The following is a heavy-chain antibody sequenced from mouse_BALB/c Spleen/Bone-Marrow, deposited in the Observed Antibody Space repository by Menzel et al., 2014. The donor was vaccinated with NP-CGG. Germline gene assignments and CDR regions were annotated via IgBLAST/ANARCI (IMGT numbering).Heavy chain of an antibody. Sequence: VQLKESGGGLVQPGGSLKLSCVASGFTFSSYGMSWVRQTPDKRLELVATINNNGGSTYYPDSMKGQFTIPRDNAKNTLYLQMSSLKSEDTAMYYCARVYGWYYDVWGAGTTVTVSS. J-gene: IGHJ1*01. CDR3: ARVYGWYYDV. D-gene: IGHD1-1*01. V-gene: IGHV5-6-3*01. CDR2: INNNGGST. CDR1: GFTFSSYG.